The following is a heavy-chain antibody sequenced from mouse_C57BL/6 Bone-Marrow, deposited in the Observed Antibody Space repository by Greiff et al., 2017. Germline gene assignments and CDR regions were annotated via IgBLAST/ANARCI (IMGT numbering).Heavy chain of an antibody. CDR1: GYTFTSYW. CDR2: IDPNSGGT. J-gene: IGHJ2*01. CDR3: ARSGYSNYFDY. V-gene: IGHV1-72*01. Sequence: QVQLQQPGAELVKPGASVKLSCKASGYTFTSYWMHWVKQRPGRGLEWIGRIDPNSGGTKYNEKFKSKATLTVDKPSSTAYMPLSSLTSEDSAVYYCARSGYSNYFDYWGQGTTLTVSS. D-gene: IGHD2-5*01.